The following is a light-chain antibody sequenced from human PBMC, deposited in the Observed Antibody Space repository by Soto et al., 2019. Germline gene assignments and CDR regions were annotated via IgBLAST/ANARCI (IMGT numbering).Light chain of an antibody. CDR2: EVS. Sequence: QSVPTQPPSASGSPGQSVTISCTGSSSDVGGYNYVSWYQQHPGKAPKLIIFEVSKRPSGVPDRFSGSKSGNTASLTVSGLQAEDEADYYCASYAGNNKGVFGTGTKLTVL. V-gene: IGLV2-8*01. CDR3: ASYAGNNKGV. J-gene: IGLJ1*01. CDR1: SSDVGGYNY.